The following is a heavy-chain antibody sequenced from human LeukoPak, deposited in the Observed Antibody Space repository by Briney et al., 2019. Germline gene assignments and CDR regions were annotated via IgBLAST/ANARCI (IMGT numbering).Heavy chain of an antibody. CDR1: GFTFSSYS. CDR3: ARDNEGSNYGVFSWYFDY. V-gene: IGHV3-21*01. CDR2: ISSSSSYI. J-gene: IGHJ4*02. D-gene: IGHD4-11*01. Sequence: GGSLRLSCAAPGFTFSSYSMNWVRQAPGKGLEWVSSISSSSSYIYYADSVKGRFTISRDNAKNSLYLQMNSLRAEDTAVYYCARDNEGSNYGVFSWYFDYWGQGTLVTVSS.